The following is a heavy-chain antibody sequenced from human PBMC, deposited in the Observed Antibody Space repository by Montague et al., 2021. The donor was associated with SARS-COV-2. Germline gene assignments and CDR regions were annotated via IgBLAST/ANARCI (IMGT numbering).Heavy chain of an antibody. CDR1: GGSIISSNYY. Sequence: SETLSLTCTVSGGSIISSNYYWGWIRQPPGNVLEWIGNMYYSGSTYYNPSLKSRVTISIDTSKNQFSLKLSSVTAADTAVYYCARDDIVLQGVTKGMDVWGQGTTVTVSS. V-gene: IGHV4-39*07. J-gene: IGHJ6*02. D-gene: IGHD2-15*01. CDR2: MYYSGST. CDR3: ARDDIVLQGVTKGMDV.